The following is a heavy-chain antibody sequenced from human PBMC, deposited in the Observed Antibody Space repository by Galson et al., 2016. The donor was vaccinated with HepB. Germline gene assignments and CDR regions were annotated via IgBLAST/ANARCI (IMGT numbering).Heavy chain of an antibody. J-gene: IGHJ4*02. CDR1: GFNFSDHA. Sequence: SLRLSCAASGFNFSDHAMYWVRQPPGKGLEWVALISYYYVQEFYADSVKGRFTISRDNSKSTVYLQMNDLTIEDTAMYFCARDFSPYRELHYFDYWGQGTLVTVSS. V-gene: IGHV3-30*04. D-gene: IGHD1-7*01. CDR2: ISYYYVQE. CDR3: ARDFSPYRELHYFDY.